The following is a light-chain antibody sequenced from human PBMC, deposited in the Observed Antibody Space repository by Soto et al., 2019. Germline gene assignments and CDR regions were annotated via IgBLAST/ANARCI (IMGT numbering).Light chain of an antibody. Sequence: EIVLTQSPGTLSLSPGERATLSCRASQIVSTTYLAWYQQKPGLAPRLLIDGSSSRAPGIPDMFSGSGSGTDFSLTISRLEPEDFAVYYCQQYGTSPMYTFGQGNKLEI. J-gene: IGKJ2*01. CDR3: QQYGTSPMYT. CDR2: GSS. V-gene: IGKV3-20*01. CDR1: QIVSTTY.